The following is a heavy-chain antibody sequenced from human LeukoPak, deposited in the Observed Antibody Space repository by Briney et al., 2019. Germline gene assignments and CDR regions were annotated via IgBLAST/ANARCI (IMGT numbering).Heavy chain of an antibody. CDR1: GGSFSGYY. CDR2: INRSGST. D-gene: IGHD3-10*01. V-gene: IGHV4-34*01. Sequence: SETLSLTCAVYGGSFSGYYWSWIRQPPGKGLEWIGEINRSGSTNYNPSLKSRVTISVDTSKNQFSLKLSSVTAADTAVYYCARRSYYSALDYWGQGTLVTVSS. CDR3: ARRSYYSALDY. J-gene: IGHJ4*02.